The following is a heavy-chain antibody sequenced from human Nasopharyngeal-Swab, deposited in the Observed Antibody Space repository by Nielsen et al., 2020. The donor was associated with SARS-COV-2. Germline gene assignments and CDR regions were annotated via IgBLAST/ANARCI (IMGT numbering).Heavy chain of an antibody. J-gene: IGHJ3*01. D-gene: IGHD6-13*01. V-gene: IGHV3-30*04. Sequence: VRQAARKGLEWVAVISNDGSSQYSADSVKGRFTISRDNPKKTLSLQMNSLRLEDTAVYFCANKLETLHAFDVWGQGTMVTVSS. CDR3: ANKLETLHAFDV. CDR2: ISNDGSSQ.